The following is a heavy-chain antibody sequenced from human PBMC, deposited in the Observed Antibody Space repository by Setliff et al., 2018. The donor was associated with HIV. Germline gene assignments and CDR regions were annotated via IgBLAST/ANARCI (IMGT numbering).Heavy chain of an antibody. Sequence: PSETLSLTCSVSGGSISDNKYYWSWIRQPPGKGLEWTGSIYHTGKTYYNSALKNRLTISVDTSKNQFSLELSSATAADTAVYYCASRVYYYDESRILREEGFVPWGQGTLVTVSS. CDR3: ASRVYYYDESRILREEGFVP. J-gene: IGHJ5*02. CDR2: IYHTGKT. V-gene: IGHV4-39*01. D-gene: IGHD3-22*01. CDR1: GGSISDNKYY.